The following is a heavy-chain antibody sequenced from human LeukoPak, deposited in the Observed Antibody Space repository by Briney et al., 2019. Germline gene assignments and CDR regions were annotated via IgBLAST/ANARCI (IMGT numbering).Heavy chain of an antibody. V-gene: IGHV3-23*01. CDR2: ISGSGGST. CDR1: GFTFSSYA. D-gene: IGHD2-2*02. J-gene: IGHJ4*02. Sequence: GGSPRLSCAASGFTFSSYAMSWVRQAPGKGLEWVSAISGSGGSTYYADSVKGRFTISRDNSKNTLYLQMNSLRAEDTAVYYCAKDRRYCSSTSCYTGNFDYWGQGTLVTVSS. CDR3: AKDRRYCSSTSCYTGNFDY.